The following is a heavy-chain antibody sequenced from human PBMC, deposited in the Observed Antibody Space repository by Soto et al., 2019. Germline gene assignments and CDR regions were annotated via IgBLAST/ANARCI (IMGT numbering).Heavy chain of an antibody. Sequence: ASVKVSCKASGYTFTSYAMHGVRQAPGQRLEWMGWIHPNSGGTNYAQKFQGWITMTRDTSINTAYMDLSRLKSDDTAMYYCVREATDAFDLWGQGTMVTVSS. CDR3: VREATDAFDL. J-gene: IGHJ3*01. D-gene: IGHD5-12*01. CDR1: GYTFTSYA. V-gene: IGHV1-2*04. CDR2: IHPNSGGT.